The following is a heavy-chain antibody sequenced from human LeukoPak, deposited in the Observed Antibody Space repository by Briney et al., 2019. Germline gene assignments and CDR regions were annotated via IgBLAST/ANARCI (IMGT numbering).Heavy chain of an antibody. CDR3: ARDHYYGSGRGNWFDP. CDR1: GYTFTGYY. J-gene: IGHJ5*02. D-gene: IGHD3-10*01. V-gene: IGHV1-2*02. CDR2: INPNSGGT. Sequence: ASGKVSCRASGYTFTGYYMDWVRQAPGQGLEWMGWINPNSGGTNYAQKFQGRVTMTRDTSISTAYMELSRLRSDDTAVYYCARDHYYGSGRGNWFDPWGQGTLVTVSS.